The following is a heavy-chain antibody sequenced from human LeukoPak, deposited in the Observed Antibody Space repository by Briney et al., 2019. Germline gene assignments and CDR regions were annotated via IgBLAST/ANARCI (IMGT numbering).Heavy chain of an antibody. CDR3: ARVGTFDWSTRAFDY. CDR1: GFTFSSYW. Sequence: GGSLRLSCAASGFTFSSYWMHWVRQAPGKGLVWVSRINSDGSSTSYADSVKGRFTISRDNAKNTLYLQLNSLRAEDTAVYYCARVGTFDWSTRAFDYWGQGTLVTVSS. V-gene: IGHV3-74*01. D-gene: IGHD3-9*01. CDR2: INSDGSST. J-gene: IGHJ4*02.